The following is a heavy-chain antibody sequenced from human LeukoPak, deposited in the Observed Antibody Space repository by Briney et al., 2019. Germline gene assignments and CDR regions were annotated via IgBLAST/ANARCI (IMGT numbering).Heavy chain of an antibody. CDR3: ARGRSWPLDY. V-gene: IGHV6-1*01. CDR1: GDSVSSNNVA. Sequence: SQTLSLTCAISGDSVSSNNVAWNWIRQSPSRGLEWLGRTYYRSKWYSDYAVSVKSRITFNSDTSKNQFSLQLNSVTPGDTAVYYCARGRSWPLDYWGQGTLVTVSS. J-gene: IGHJ4*02. CDR2: TYYRSKWYS. D-gene: IGHD6-13*01.